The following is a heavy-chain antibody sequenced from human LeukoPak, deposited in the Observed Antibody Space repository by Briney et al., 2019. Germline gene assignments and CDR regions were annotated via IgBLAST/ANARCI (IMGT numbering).Heavy chain of an antibody. CDR1: GGSISSGDYS. CDR2: IYYSGST. D-gene: IGHD3-22*01. CDR3: ARGYYDSSGYYWDAFDI. V-gene: IGHV4-30-4*01. Sequence: SETLSLTCTVSGGSISSGDYSWSWIRQPPGKGLEWIGYIYYSGSTYYNPSLKSRVTISVDTSKNQFSLKLSSVTAADTAVYYCARGYYDSSGYYWDAFDIWGQGTMVTVSS. J-gene: IGHJ3*02.